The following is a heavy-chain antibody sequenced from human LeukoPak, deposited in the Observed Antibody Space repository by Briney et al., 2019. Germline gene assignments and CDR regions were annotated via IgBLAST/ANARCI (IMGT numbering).Heavy chain of an antibody. J-gene: IGHJ3*02. CDR3: ARDEAYCGGDCSNDAFDI. D-gene: IGHD2-21*02. CDR1: GFTFSSYS. Sequence: GGSLRLSCAASGFTFSSYSMNWVRRAPGKGLEWVSSISSSSSYIYYADSVKGRFTISRDNAKNSLYLQMNSLRAEDTAVYYCARDEAYCGGDCSNDAFDIWGQGTMVTVSS. CDR2: ISSSSSYI. V-gene: IGHV3-21*01.